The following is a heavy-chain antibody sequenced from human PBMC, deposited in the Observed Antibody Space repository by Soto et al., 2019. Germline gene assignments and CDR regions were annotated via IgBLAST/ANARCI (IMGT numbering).Heavy chain of an antibody. Sequence: PSETLSLTCTVSGGSISSGGYYWSWIRQHPGKGLEWIGYIYYSGSTYYNPSLKSRVTISVDTSKNQFSLKLSSVTAADTAVYYCARVEGGWYDTSSRWFDPWGQGTLVTVSS. CDR3: ARVEGGWYDTSSRWFDP. CDR2: IYYSGST. V-gene: IGHV4-31*03. J-gene: IGHJ5*02. CDR1: GGSISSGGYY. D-gene: IGHD6-19*01.